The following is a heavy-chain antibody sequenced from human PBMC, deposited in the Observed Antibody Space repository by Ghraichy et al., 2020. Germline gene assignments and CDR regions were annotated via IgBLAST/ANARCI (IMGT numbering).Heavy chain of an antibody. V-gene: IGHV3-53*01. Sequence: LSLTCAASGFTVSSNYMSWVRQAPGKGLEWVSVIYSGGSTYYADSVKGRFTISRDNSKNTLYLQMNSLRAEDTAVYYCASFPGVKDYWGQGTLVTVSS. CDR2: IYSGGST. CDR3: ASFPGVKDY. CDR1: GFTVSSNY. J-gene: IGHJ4*02.